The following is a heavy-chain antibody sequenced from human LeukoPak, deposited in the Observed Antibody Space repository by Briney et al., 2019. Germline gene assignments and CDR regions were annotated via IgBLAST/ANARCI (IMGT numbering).Heavy chain of an antibody. CDR3: AREGRIGHFQH. D-gene: IGHD1-14*01. V-gene: IGHV4-4*02. CDR2: IYHSGST. J-gene: IGHJ1*01. CDR1: GGSISSSNW. Sequence: SETLSLTCAVSGGSISSSNWWSWVRQPPGKGLEWIGYIYHSGSTYYNPSLKSRVTVSVDRSKNQFSLKLSSVTAADTAVYYCAREGRIGHFQHWGQGTLVTVSS.